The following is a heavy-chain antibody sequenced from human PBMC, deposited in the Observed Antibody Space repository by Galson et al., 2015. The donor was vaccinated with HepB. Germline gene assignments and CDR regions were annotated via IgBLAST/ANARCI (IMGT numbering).Heavy chain of an antibody. Sequence: SVKVSCKASGGTFSSYAISWVRQAPGQGLEWMGGIIPIFGTANYAQKFQGRVTITADESTSTAYLQWSSLKASDTAMYYCASHRIVVVPAARDWFDPWGQGTLVTVSS. CDR3: ASHRIVVVPAARDWFDP. CDR1: GGTFSSYA. CDR2: IIPIFGTA. D-gene: IGHD2-2*01. V-gene: IGHV1-69*13. J-gene: IGHJ5*02.